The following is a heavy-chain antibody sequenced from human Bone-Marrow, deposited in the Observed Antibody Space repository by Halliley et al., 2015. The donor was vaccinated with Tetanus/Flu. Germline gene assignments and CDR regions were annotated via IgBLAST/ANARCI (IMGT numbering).Heavy chain of an antibody. CDR2: IPSGGTT. V-gene: IGHV3-53*01. Sequence: LEWVSVIPSGGTTYYADSVKGRFSISGDPSKDTVYLQMNSLRVEDTAVYYCARDFTVVDAFDIWGQGTMVTVSS. CDR3: ARDFTVVDAFDI. D-gene: IGHD6-6*01. J-gene: IGHJ3*02.